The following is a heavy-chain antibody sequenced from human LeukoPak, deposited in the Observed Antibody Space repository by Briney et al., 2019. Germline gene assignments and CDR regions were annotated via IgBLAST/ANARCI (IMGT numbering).Heavy chain of an antibody. CDR3: ARGLYYDSSAYFDF. D-gene: IGHD3-22*01. Sequence: GGSLRLSCAASRFSFSTYWMSWVRQAPGKGLEWVANIKQDGSEKYYVDSVKGRFTISRDNAKDSLYLEMNSLRAEDTAVYYCARGLYYDSSAYFDFWGQGSLVTVSS. V-gene: IGHV3-7*02. CDR1: RFSFSTYW. CDR2: IKQDGSEK. J-gene: IGHJ4*02.